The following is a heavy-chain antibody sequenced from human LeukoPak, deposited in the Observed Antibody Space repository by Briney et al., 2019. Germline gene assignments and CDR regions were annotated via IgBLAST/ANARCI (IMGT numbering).Heavy chain of an antibody. CDR1: GGTFSSYA. CDR3: ARAPHYYDSSGYYGEY. V-gene: IGHV1-69*13. CDR2: IIPIFGTA. D-gene: IGHD3-22*01. J-gene: IGHJ4*02. Sequence: SVKVSCKASGGTFSSYAISWVRQAPGQGLEWMGGIIPIFGTANYAQKFQGRVTITADESTSTAYMELSSLRSEDTAVYYCARAPHYYDSSGYYGEYWGQGTLVTVSS.